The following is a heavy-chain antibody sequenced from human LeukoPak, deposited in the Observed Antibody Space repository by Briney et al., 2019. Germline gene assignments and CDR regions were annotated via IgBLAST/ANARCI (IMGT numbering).Heavy chain of an antibody. D-gene: IGHD3-3*01. CDR3: AREGWSGYCAPYYYYYMDV. J-gene: IGHJ6*03. CDR2: IIPIFGTA. V-gene: IGHV1-69*06. CDR1: GGTFSSYA. Sequence: SVKVSCKASGGTFSSYAISWVRQAPGQGLEWMGRIIPIFGTANYAQKFQGRVTTTADKSTSTAYMEPSSLRSEDTAVYYCAREGWSGYCAPYYYYYMDVWGKGTTVTVSS.